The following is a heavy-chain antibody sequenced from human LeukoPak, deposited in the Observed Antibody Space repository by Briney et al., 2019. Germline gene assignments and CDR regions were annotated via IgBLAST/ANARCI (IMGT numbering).Heavy chain of an antibody. CDR2: VSSGGNT. Sequence: PGGSLRLSCVASGFTFSTYGTSWVRQTPEKGLEWVTGVSSGGNTYYADSVKGRFTISRDNSKNTLFLQMNSLRAEDTAVYYCAKNQWELLYWGQGSLVTVSS. CDR1: GFTFSTYG. CDR3: AKNQWELLY. J-gene: IGHJ4*02. V-gene: IGHV3-23*01. D-gene: IGHD1-26*01.